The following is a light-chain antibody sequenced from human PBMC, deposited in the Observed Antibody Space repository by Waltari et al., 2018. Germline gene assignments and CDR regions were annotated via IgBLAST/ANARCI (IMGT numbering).Light chain of an antibody. CDR2: RAS. V-gene: IGKV3-15*01. J-gene: IGKJ1*01. Sequence: EVVVTQSPDTLSLSPGETATLSCRAIQNVYTNIGWYQQKPGQPPRLLIYRASSRDTGVPARFSGSGSGTEFTLTINSLQSEDFAIYYCQQYNNWRTTFGQGTRVEI. CDR1: QNVYTN. CDR3: QQYNNWRTT.